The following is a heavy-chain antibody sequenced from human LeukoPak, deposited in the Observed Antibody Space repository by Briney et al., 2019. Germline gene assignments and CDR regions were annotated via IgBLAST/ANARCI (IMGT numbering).Heavy chain of an antibody. CDR1: GYSFTSYW. D-gene: IGHD3-9*01. V-gene: IGHV5-51*01. CDR2: IYPGDSDT. J-gene: IGHJ4*02. CDR3: ARLDILTGYYSGKDYLDY. Sequence: GESLKISCKGSGYSFTSYWIGWVRQMPGKGLEWMGIIYPGDSDTRYSPSFQGQVTISADKSISTAYLQWSSLKASDTAMYYCARLDILTGYYSGKDYLDYWGQGTLVTVSS.